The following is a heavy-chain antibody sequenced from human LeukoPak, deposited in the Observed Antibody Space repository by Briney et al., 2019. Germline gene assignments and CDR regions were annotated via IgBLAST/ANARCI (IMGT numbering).Heavy chain of an antibody. CDR3: AREEGRVLSGVNVWFDP. CDR1: GGSISSSNW. Sequence: SETLSLTCAVSGGSISSSNWWWWVRPPPVKGLGWIGEIYHSGSTNYNPSLKSPVTISVDTSKNQFSLKLSSVTAADTTVYYCAREEGRVLSGVNVWFDPWGQGTLVTVSS. CDR2: IYHSGST. D-gene: IGHD3-16*02. J-gene: IGHJ5*02. V-gene: IGHV4-4*02.